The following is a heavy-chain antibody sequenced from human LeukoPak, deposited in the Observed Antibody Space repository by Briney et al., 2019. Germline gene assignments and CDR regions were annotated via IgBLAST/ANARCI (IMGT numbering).Heavy chain of an antibody. V-gene: IGHV4-39*07. CDR2: IYYSGNR. J-gene: IGHJ4*02. CDR3: ARRRVAAATTHYFDY. CDR1: GGSFSVSGYY. Sequence: SETLSLTCSVSGGSFSVSGYYWGWMRQPPGKGLEWIGNIYYSGNRYYNPSLKSRVAISVDTSKSQVSLRLSSVTAADTAVYYCARRRVAAATTHYFDYWGQGTLVTVSS. D-gene: IGHD6-13*01.